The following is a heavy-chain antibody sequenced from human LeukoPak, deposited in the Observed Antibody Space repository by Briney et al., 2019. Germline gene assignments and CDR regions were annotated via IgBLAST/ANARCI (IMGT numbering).Heavy chain of an antibody. J-gene: IGHJ4*02. CDR3: AKDMRVVPAAISLDY. Sequence: GRSLRLSCAASGFTFDDYAMHWVRQAPGKGLEWVSVISWNSGSIGYADSVKGRFTISRDNAKNSLYLQMNSPRAEDTALYYCAKDMRVVPAAISLDYWGQGTLVTVSS. CDR2: ISWNSGSI. V-gene: IGHV3-9*01. D-gene: IGHD2-2*01. CDR1: GFTFDDYA.